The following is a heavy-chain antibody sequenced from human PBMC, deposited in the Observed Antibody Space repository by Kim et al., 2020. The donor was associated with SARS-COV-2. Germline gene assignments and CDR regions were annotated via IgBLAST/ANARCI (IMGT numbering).Heavy chain of an antibody. CDR3: AKSRSGSYYGGLQC. Sequence: YADSVKGRLTISRDNSKNTVYLQVNSLRAEDTALYYCAKSRSGSYYGGLQCRGQGTLVIVSS. V-gene: IGHV3-23*01. J-gene: IGHJ4*02. D-gene: IGHD3-10*01.